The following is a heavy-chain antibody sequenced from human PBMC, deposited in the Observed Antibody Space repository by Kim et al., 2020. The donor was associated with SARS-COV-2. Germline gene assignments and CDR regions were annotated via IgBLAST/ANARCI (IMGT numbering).Heavy chain of an antibody. CDR1: GDSISSYF. D-gene: IGHD6-19*01. CDR3: VRSLKTTTQWNY. CDR2: LYYIGNT. Sequence: SETLSLTCNVSGDSISSYFWTWIRQSPDKRLEWIGYLYYIGNTAYNPSLKSRVAISPDASTNKVPLRLNSVTAADTAVYYGVRSLKTTTQWNYWGRG. V-gene: IGHV4-59*03. J-gene: IGHJ4*02.